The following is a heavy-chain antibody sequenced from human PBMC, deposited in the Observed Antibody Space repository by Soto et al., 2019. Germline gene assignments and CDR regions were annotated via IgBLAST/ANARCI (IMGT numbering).Heavy chain of an antibody. CDR1: GGTFSSYT. D-gene: IGHD4-17*01. Sequence: SVKVSCKASGGTFSSYTISWVRQAPGQGLEWMGRIIPILGIANYAQKFQGRVTITADKSTSTAYMELSSPRSEDTAVYYCAKESDYDDYAIDYWSQGTLVTVSS. CDR2: IIPILGIA. V-gene: IGHV1-69*04. J-gene: IGHJ4*02. CDR3: AKESDYDDYAIDY.